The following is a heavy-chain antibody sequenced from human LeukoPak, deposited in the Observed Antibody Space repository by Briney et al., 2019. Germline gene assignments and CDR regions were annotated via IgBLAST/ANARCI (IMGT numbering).Heavy chain of an antibody. J-gene: IGHJ2*01. CDR1: GYTFTNYY. CDR3: ARGSPSYAQWHFDL. D-gene: IGHD2/OR15-2a*01. Sequence: ASVKVSCKASGYTFTNYYMHWVRQAPGQGLEWMGWIIPNTGGTNYAQKFQDWVTMSSDTSISTAYMELSSLRSDDTAVYYCARGSPSYAQWHFDLWGRGTLVTVSS. CDR2: IIPNTGGT. V-gene: IGHV1-2*04.